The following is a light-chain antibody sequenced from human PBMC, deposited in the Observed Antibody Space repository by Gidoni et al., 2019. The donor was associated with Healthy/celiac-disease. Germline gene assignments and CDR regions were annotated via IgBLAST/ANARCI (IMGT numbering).Light chain of an antibody. V-gene: IGLV2-18*02. J-gene: IGLJ2*01. CDR2: EVS. CDR1: SSDVGSYNR. Sequence: QSALTQPPSVSGSPGQSVTISCTGTSSDVGSYNRVSWYQQPPGTAPKLMIYEVSNRPSGVPDRFSGSKSGNTASLTISGLQAEDEADYYCSSYTSSSTYVVFGGGTKLXVX. CDR3: SSYTSSSTYVV.